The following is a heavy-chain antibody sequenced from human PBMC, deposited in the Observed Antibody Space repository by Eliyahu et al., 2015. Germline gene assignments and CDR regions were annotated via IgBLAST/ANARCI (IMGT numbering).Heavy chain of an antibody. CDR2: INHSGST. V-gene: IGHV4-34*01. CDR3: ARITMIVVVITTDPPDAFDI. Sequence: QVQLQQWGAGLLKPSETLSLTCAVYGGSFSGYYWXWXXQPPGXGLXWIGEINHSGSTNYNPSLKSRVTISVDTSKNQFSLKLSSVTAADTAVYYCARITMIVVVITTDPPDAFDIWGQGTMVTVSS. J-gene: IGHJ3*02. D-gene: IGHD3-22*01. CDR1: GGSFSGYY.